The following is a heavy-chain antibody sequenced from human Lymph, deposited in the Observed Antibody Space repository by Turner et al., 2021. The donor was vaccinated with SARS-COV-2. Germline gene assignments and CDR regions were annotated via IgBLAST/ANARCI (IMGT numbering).Heavy chain of an antibody. D-gene: IGHD1-1*01. CDR3: AKDPNWYVLSAVDY. V-gene: IGHV3-23*01. J-gene: IGHJ4*02. CDR1: GFTFSSYA. Sequence: EVQLLESGGGWLQPGGSLRLSCAASGFTFSSYAVTWVREAPGKGLDWVSAISNSGGSTYYADSVKGRFNNSRENSKNTLYLQMNSLRAEDTAVYYCAKDPNWYVLSAVDYWGQGTLVTVSS. CDR2: ISNSGGST.